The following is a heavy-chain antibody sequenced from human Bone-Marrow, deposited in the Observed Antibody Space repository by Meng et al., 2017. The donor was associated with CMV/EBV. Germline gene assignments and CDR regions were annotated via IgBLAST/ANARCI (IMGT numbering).Heavy chain of an antibody. CDR1: GDSVSSNSAA. J-gene: IGHJ6*02. D-gene: IGHD6-19*01. CDR3: ARVKQWQTKMDV. CDR2: TYYRSKWYN. V-gene: IGHV6-1*01. Sequence: SETLSLTCAISGDSVSSNSAAWNWIRQSPSRGLEWLGRTYYRSKWYNDYAVSVKSRITINPDTSKNQFSLKLSSVTAADTAVYYCARVKQWQTKMDVWGQGTTVTVSS.